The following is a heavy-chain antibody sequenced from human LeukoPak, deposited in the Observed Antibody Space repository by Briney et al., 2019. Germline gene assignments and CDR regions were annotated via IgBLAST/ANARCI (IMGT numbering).Heavy chain of an antibody. CDR2: IYYSGST. CDR1: GGPISSYY. D-gene: IGHD3-10*01. Sequence: SETLSLTCTVPGGPISSYYWSWVPQPPGRGLEWIGYIYYSGSTNFNPSLKSRVTISVDTSKNQFSVKLSSVSAADTAVYYCARSGLLWFGEPPFDYWGQGTLVTVSS. CDR3: ARSGLLWFGEPPFDY. J-gene: IGHJ4*02. V-gene: IGHV4-59*01.